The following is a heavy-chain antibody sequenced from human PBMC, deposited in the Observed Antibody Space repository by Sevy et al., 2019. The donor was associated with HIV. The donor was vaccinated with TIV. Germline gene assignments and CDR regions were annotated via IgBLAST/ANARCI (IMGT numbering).Heavy chain of an antibody. Sequence: SETLSLTCTVSGGSISSYFWSWIRQSPGKGLEWIAYIYYSGSTNYSPSLKSRVTISADTSKNQISLKLSSVTAADTAVYYCARYYYDTTGPGSWFDPWGQGTLVTVSS. V-gene: IGHV4-59*01. J-gene: IGHJ5*02. D-gene: IGHD3-22*01. CDR2: IYYSGST. CDR3: ARYYYDTTGPGSWFDP. CDR1: GGSISSYF.